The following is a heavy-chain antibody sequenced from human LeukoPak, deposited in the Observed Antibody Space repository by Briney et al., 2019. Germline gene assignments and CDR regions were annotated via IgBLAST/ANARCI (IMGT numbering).Heavy chain of an antibody. CDR1: GGSISSYY. D-gene: IGHD5-24*01. CDR3: ARDGVEREMATSNDAFDI. V-gene: IGHV4-59*01. Sequence: SETLSLTCTVSGGSISSYYWSWIRQPPGEGLEWIGYIYYSGSTNYNPSLKSRVTISVDTSKNQFSLKLSSVTAADTAVYYCARDGVEREMATSNDAFDIWGQGTMVTVSS. CDR2: IYYSGST. J-gene: IGHJ3*02.